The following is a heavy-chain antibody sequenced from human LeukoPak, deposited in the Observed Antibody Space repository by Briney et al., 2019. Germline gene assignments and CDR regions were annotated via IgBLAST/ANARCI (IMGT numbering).Heavy chain of an antibody. V-gene: IGHV3-23*01. D-gene: IGHD3-16*01. CDR1: GFTFSSYA. CDR2: ISGSGGST. J-gene: IGHJ3*02. CDR3: AKKEPRDYVWESYGAFDI. Sequence: QAGGSLRLSCAASGFTFSSYAMSWVRQAPGKGLEWVSAISGSGGSTYYADSVKGRFTISRDNSKNTLYLQMNSLRAEDTAVYYCAKKEPRDYVWESYGAFDIWGQGTMVTVSS.